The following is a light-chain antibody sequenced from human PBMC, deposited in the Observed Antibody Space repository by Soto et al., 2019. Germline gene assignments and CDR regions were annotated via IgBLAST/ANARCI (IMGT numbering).Light chain of an antibody. CDR1: QSNSSW. CDR3: QQYQSSWT. V-gene: IGKV1-5*01. CDR2: DAS. Sequence: DIQMTQSPSTLSASVGDRVIITCRASQSNSSWLAWYQQKPGKVPNLLIYDASNLESGVPLRFSGSGSGTEFTLTISSLQPDDFATYYCQQYQSSWTFGQGTKVDIK. J-gene: IGKJ1*01.